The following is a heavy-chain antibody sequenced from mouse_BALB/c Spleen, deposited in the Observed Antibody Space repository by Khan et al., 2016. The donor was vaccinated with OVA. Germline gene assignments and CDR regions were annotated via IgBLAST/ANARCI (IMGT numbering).Heavy chain of an antibody. CDR3: AIHLTGSFAY. D-gene: IGHD4-1*01. J-gene: IGHJ3*01. Sequence: EVELVESGGDLMKPGGSLKLSCTASGFTFSAYGMSWVRQTPDTRLEWVATINSDGYYTYYPDSVQGRFTISRDNAKNTLYLQMSSLKSEDTAMYYCAIHLTGSFAYWGQGTLVTVSA. CDR1: GFTFSAYG. CDR2: INSDGYYT. V-gene: IGHV5-6*01.